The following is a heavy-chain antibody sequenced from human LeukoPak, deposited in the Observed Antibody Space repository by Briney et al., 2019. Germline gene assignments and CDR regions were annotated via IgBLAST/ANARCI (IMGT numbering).Heavy chain of an antibody. J-gene: IGHJ3*02. CDR2: IYYSGST. CDR3: ARFQKDYDSSDAFDI. V-gene: IGHV4-59*01. D-gene: IGHD3-22*01. CDR1: GGTLSSYY. Sequence: SETLSLTCTVSGGTLSSYYWSWIRQPPGKGLEWIGYIYYSGSTNYNPSLKSRVTISVDTSKNQFSLKLSSVTAADTAVYYCARFQKDYDSSDAFDIWGQGTMVTVSS.